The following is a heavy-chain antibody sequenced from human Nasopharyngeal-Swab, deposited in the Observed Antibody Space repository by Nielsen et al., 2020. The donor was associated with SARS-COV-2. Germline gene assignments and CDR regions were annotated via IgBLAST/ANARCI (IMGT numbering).Heavy chain of an antibody. D-gene: IGHD3-10*01. J-gene: IGHJ6*03. CDR3: AQTMVRGDFYYFLDV. Sequence: SLQISCVASGFSFDDYTMHWVRQAPGKGLEWVSGISWKSGNMGYADSVKGRFTISRDNAKNSVYLQMNSLRPEDTALYYCAQTMVRGDFYYFLDVWGKGTTVTVSS. V-gene: IGHV3-9*01. CDR2: ISWKSGNM. CDR1: GFSFDDYT.